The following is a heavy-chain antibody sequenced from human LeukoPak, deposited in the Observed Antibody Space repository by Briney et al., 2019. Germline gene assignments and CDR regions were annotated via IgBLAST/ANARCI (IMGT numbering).Heavy chain of an antibody. Sequence: PETLSLTCAVYGGSFSGYYWSWIRQPPGKGLEWIGEINHSGSTNYNPSLKSRVTISVDTSKNQFSLKLSSVTAADTAVYYCARGLDLGIYAYWGQGTLVTVSS. CDR3: ARGLDLGIYAY. CDR2: INHSGST. J-gene: IGHJ4*02. CDR1: GGSFSGYY. D-gene: IGHD2/OR15-2a*01. V-gene: IGHV4-34*01.